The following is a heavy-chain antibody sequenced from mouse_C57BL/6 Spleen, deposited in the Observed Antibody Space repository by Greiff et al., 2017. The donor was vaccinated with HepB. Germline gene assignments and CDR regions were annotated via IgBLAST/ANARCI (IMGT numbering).Heavy chain of an antibody. Sequence: EVQLQQSGAELVRPGASVKLSCTASGFNIKDDYMHWVKQRPEQGLEWIGWIVPENGDTEYASKFQGKATITADTSSNTAYLQLSSLTSEDTAVYYCTPNSAWFAYWGQGTLVTVSA. J-gene: IGHJ3*01. V-gene: IGHV14-4*01. CDR2: IVPENGDT. D-gene: IGHD3-1*01. CDR3: TPNSAWFAY. CDR1: GFNIKDDY.